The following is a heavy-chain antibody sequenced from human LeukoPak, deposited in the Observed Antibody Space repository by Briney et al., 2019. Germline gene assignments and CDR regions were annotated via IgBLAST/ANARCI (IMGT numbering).Heavy chain of an antibody. D-gene: IGHD1-26*01. V-gene: IGHV3-30*18. CDR2: ISYDGSNK. Sequence: PGGSLRLSCAAYGFTFSSYGMHWVRQAPGKGLEWVAVISYDGSNKYYADSVKGRFTISRDNSKNTLYLQMNSLRAEDTAVYYCAKSGSYLRGYYFDYWGQGTLVTVSS. CDR1: GFTFSSYG. J-gene: IGHJ4*02. CDR3: AKSGSYLRGYYFDY.